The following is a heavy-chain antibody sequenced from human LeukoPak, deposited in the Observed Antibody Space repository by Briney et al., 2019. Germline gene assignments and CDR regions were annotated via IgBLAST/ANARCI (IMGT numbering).Heavy chain of an antibody. CDR1: GFTFGSYE. CDR2: ISSSGSTI. J-gene: IGHJ6*02. Sequence: PGGSLRLSCAASGFTFGSYEMNWVRQAPGKGLEWVSYISSSGSTIYYADSVKGRFTISRDNAKNSLYLQMNSLRAEDTAVYYCARDLAGTTYYYYGMDVWGQGTTVTVSS. CDR3: ARDLAGTTYYYYGMDV. V-gene: IGHV3-48*03. D-gene: IGHD1-7*01.